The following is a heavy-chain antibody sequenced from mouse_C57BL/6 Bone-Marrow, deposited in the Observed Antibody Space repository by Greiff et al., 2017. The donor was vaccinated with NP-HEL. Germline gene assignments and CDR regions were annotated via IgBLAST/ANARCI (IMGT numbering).Heavy chain of an antibody. CDR3: ARNDGWAY. J-gene: IGHJ3*01. V-gene: IGHV14-2*01. CDR2: IDPEDGET. D-gene: IGHD2-3*01. CDR1: GFNIKDYY. Sequence: VQLQQSGAELVKPGASVKLSCTASGFNIKDYYMHWVKQRTEQGLEWIGRIDPEDGETKYAPTFQGKATITADTSSNTAYLQLSSLTSEDTAVYYCARNDGWAYWGQGTLVTVSA.